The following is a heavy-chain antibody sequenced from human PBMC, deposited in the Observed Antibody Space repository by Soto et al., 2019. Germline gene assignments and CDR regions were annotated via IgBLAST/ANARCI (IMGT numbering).Heavy chain of an antibody. J-gene: IGHJ6*03. CDR3: AKPVVVDTIYYYYMDV. CDR1: GFKFNSYT. CDR2: IRGDGSST. Sequence: EVQLLESGGGLVQPGGSLRLSCAASGFKFNSYTMGWVRQAPGQGLVWVSAIRGDGSSTYYADFVKGRFTISRDNSQNTLYLQMNGLRAEDTAVYYCAKPVVVDTIYYYYMDVWGRGATVTVSS. V-gene: IGHV3-23*01. D-gene: IGHD2-15*01.